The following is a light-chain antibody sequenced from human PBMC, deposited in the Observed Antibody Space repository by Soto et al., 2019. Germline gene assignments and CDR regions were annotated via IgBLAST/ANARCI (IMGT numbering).Light chain of an antibody. Sequence: EILKTQSPATLSVSPGERATLSCRASQSVSSNLAWYQQKPGQAPRLLIYGASTRATGIPARFSGSGSGTEFTLTISSLKSEDFAVYYCQQYNNWHTWTFGQGTKVDIK. CDR2: GAS. CDR3: QQYNNWHTWT. CDR1: QSVSSN. V-gene: IGKV3-15*01. J-gene: IGKJ1*01.